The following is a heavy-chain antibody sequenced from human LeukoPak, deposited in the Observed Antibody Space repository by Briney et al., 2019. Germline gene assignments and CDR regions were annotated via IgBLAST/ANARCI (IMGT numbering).Heavy chain of an antibody. CDR3: TRRIAAAGTPPFDY. V-gene: IGHV3-49*03. CDR2: IRSKAYGGTT. D-gene: IGHD6-13*01. CDR1: GFTFGDYA. Sequence: GGSLRLSCTASGFTFGDYAMSWFRQAPGKGLEWVGFIRSKAYGGTTEYAASVKGRFTISRDDSKSIAYLQMNSLKTEDTAVYYCTRRIAAAGTPPFDYWGQGTLVTVSS. J-gene: IGHJ4*02.